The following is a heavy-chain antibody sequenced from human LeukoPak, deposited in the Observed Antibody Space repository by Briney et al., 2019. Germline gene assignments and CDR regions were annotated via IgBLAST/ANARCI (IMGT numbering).Heavy chain of an antibody. D-gene: IGHD3-22*01. V-gene: IGHV3-33*01. J-gene: IGHJ4*02. CDR2: IWYDGSNK. CDR3: ARLYYYDSSGLKSSDY. CDR1: GFTFSSYG. Sequence: PGGSLRLSCAAPGFTFSSYGMHWVRQAPGKGLEWVAVIWYDGSNKYYADSVKGRFTISRDNSKNTLYLQMNSLRAEDTAVYYCARLYYYDSSGLKSSDYWGQGTLVTVSS.